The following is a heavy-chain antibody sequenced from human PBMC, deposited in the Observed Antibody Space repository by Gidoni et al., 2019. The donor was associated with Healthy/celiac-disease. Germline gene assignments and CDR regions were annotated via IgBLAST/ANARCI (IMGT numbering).Heavy chain of an antibody. J-gene: IGHJ1*01. CDR1: GFIFSRYS. V-gene: IGHV3-21*01. D-gene: IGHD3-9*01. CDR3: TRPLTETGKGNFQH. CDR2: ISSSSNYI. Sequence: EVQLVGSGGGLVKPGGSLRLSCAASGFIFSRYSMNWVRQAPGKGLEWVSAISSSSNYIYYGDSVRGRFTVSRDNAKNSLYLQMDSLRAEDTAVYYCTRPLTETGKGNFQHWGQGTLVTVSS.